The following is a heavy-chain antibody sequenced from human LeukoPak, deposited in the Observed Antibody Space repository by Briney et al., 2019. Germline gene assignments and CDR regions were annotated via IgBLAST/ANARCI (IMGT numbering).Heavy chain of an antibody. CDR1: GFTFSNYW. CDR2: IKEDGSEK. CDR3: ASGRQLGY. Sequence: GGSLRLSCAASGFTFSNYWMSWVRQAPGKGLEWVANIKEDGSEKYYVDSVEGRFTISRDNARNSLYLQMNSLRAEDTAVYYCASGRQLGYWGQGTLVTVSS. V-gene: IGHV3-7*01. J-gene: IGHJ4*02. D-gene: IGHD6-13*01.